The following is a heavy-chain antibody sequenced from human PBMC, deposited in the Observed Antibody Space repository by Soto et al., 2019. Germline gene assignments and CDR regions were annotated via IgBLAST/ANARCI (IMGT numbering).Heavy chain of an antibody. Sequence: SETLSLTCTVSGGSVSSGSYYWSWIRQPPGKGLEWIGYIYYSGNTNYNPSLKSRVTISVDTSKNQFSLKLSSVTAADTAVYYCARDPRYCSGGSCSPFDYWGQGTLVTVSS. CDR1: GGSVSSGSYY. V-gene: IGHV4-61*01. CDR3: ARDPRYCSGGSCSPFDY. D-gene: IGHD2-15*01. CDR2: IYYSGNT. J-gene: IGHJ4*02.